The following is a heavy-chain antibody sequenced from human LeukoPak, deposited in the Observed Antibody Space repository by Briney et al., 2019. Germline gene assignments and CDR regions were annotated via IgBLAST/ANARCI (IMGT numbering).Heavy chain of an antibody. CDR3: ARVRMVAHSNNWFDP. CDR2: INSDGSST. CDR1: GFTFSSYW. J-gene: IGHJ5*02. V-gene: IGHV3-74*01. D-gene: IGHD2-8*01. Sequence: GGSLRLSCAASGFTFSSYWMHWVRQAPGKGLVWVSRINSDGSSTSYADSVKGRFTISRDNAKNTLYLQMNSLRAEDTAVYYCARVRMVAHSNNWFDPWGQGTLVTVSS.